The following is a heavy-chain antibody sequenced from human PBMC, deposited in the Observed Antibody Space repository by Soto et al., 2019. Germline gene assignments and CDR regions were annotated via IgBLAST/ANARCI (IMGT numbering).Heavy chain of an antibody. J-gene: IGHJ4*02. CDR3: ARDRGWNIVVIPASFDL. V-gene: IGHV3-7*01. D-gene: IGHD2-15*01. CDR1: GVSFSAFW. Sequence: EVQLVESGGGLVQPGGSLRLSCAASGVSFSAFWMSWVRQIPGKGLEWVANINQDGSETQYVDSVKGRFTISRDNAKNSLFLQMNSLRAEDSAVYYCARDRGWNIVVIPASFDLWGRGALVSVSS. CDR2: INQDGSET.